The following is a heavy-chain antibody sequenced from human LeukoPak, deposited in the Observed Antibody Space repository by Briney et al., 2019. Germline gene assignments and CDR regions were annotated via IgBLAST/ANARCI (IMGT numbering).Heavy chain of an antibody. Sequence: ASVKVSCKASGYTFTSYGISWVRQAPGQGLEWIGWISAYNGNTNYAQKLQGRVTMTTDTSTSTAYMELRSLRSDDTAVYYCARDSDYGSGTYYYYGMDVWGQGTTVTVSS. D-gene: IGHD3-10*01. V-gene: IGHV1-18*01. J-gene: IGHJ6*02. CDR2: ISAYNGNT. CDR1: GYTFTSYG. CDR3: ARDSDYGSGTYYYYGMDV.